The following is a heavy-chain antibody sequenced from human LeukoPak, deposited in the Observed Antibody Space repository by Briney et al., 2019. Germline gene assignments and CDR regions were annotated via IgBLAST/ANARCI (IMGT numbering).Heavy chain of an antibody. D-gene: IGHD6-19*01. V-gene: IGHV4-34*01. J-gene: IGHJ3*01. Sequence: PSETLSLTCAVYGGSLSGSYWSWIRQPPGKGLEWIGEINHGGSTNYNPYLKSRLTISVDRSKNEFSLKLSFVTAADTAVYYCAREPLFEWLVGEVAALNLWGQGTMVTVSS. CDR2: INHGGST. CDR3: AREPLFEWLVGEVAALNL. CDR1: GGSLSGSY.